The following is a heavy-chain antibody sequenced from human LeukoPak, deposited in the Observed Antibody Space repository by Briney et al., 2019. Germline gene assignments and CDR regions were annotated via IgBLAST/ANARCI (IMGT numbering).Heavy chain of an antibody. J-gene: IGHJ4*02. CDR3: AGVGIAAAGGLDY. D-gene: IGHD6-13*01. CDR2: MNPNSGNT. CDR1: GYTFTSYD. V-gene: IGHV1-8*03. Sequence: ASVKVSCKASGYTFTSYDINWVRQATGQGLEWMGWMNPNSGNTGYAQKFQGRVTITRNTSISTAYMELSSPRSEDTAVYYCAGVGIAAAGGLDYWGQGTLVTVSS.